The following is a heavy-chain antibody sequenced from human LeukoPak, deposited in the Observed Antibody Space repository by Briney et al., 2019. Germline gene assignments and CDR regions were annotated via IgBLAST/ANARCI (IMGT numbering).Heavy chain of an antibody. CDR1: GFTFSTYS. D-gene: IGHD4-17*01. Sequence: GGSLRLSCAASGFTFSTYSMHWVRQAPGKGLVWVSRIKSDGSTSYADSVKGRFTISRDNSKNTLYLQMNSLRAEDTAVYYCAKARSSTVTTSFDYWSQGTLVTVSS. V-gene: IGHV3-74*01. CDR3: AKARSSTVTTSFDY. J-gene: IGHJ4*02. CDR2: IKSDGST.